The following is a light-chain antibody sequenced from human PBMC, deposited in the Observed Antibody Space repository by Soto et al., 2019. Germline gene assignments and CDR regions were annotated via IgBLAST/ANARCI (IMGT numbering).Light chain of an antibody. J-gene: IGKJ1*01. Sequence: DIQMTQSPSSLSASVGDRVTLTCRASQTIDDFLNWYQQKPGKAPRLLVYATSTLQSGVPSRFSGSGSGTEFTLTINGLRPEDFAVYYCQQSYCTPRTFGQGTKV. CDR1: QTIDDF. CDR2: ATS. V-gene: IGKV1-39*01. CDR3: QQSYCTPRT.